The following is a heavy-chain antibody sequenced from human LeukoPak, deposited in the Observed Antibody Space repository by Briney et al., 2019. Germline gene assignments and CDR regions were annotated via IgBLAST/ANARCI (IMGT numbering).Heavy chain of an antibody. Sequence: GGSLRLSCAASGFTFSSYSMNWVRQAPGKGLEWVSSISSSSSYIYYADSVKGRFTISRDNAKNTLYLQMNSLRAEDTAVYYCAKGSFVVAEFDYWGQGTLVTVSS. D-gene: IGHD5-12*01. CDR1: GFTFSSYS. V-gene: IGHV3-21*04. J-gene: IGHJ4*02. CDR2: ISSSSSYI. CDR3: AKGSFVVAEFDY.